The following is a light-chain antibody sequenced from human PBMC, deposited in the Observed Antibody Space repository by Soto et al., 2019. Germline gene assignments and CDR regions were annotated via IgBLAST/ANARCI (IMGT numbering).Light chain of an antibody. J-gene: IGLJ1*01. V-gene: IGLV1-44*01. CDR2: TNN. CDR1: TSNIGSHS. Sequence: QAVLTQPPSASGTPGQRVTISCSGSTSNIGSHSVNWFQHLPGRAPTLLIKTNNQRPSGVPDRSSGYKSGTSASLVISGLHDEDDADYYCAKWDDSLKGVFGTGTKLTVL. CDR3: AKWDDSLKGV.